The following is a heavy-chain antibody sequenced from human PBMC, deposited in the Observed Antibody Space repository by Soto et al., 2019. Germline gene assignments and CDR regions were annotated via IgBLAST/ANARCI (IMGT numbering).Heavy chain of an antibody. Sequence: ASVKVSCKASGYSFTAYYIHWVRQAPGQGLEWMGIINPSVGNTRYTQNFQGRVTMTRDTSTNSVYLELSSLRSDDTAVYYCAKSILTGHEYYYGMDVWGQGTTVTISS. J-gene: IGHJ6*02. V-gene: IGHV1-46*01. CDR1: GYSFTAYY. D-gene: IGHD3-9*01. CDR3: AKSILTGHEYYYGMDV. CDR2: INPSVGNT.